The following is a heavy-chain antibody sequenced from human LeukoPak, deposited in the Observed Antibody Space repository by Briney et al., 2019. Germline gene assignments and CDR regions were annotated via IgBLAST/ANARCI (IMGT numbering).Heavy chain of an antibody. Sequence: SETLSLTCTVSGGSISSSSYYWGWIRQPPGKGLEWIGSIYYSGSTYYNPSLKSRVTISVDTSKNQFSLKLSSVTAADTAVYYCARGRGSYYLYYFDYWGQGTLVTVSS. CDR3: ARGRGSYYLYYFDY. J-gene: IGHJ4*02. CDR2: IYYSGST. D-gene: IGHD1-26*01. V-gene: IGHV4-39*01. CDR1: GGSISSSSYY.